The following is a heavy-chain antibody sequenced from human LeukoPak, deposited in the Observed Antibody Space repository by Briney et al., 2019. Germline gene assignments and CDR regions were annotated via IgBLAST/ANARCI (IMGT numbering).Heavy chain of an antibody. J-gene: IGHJ6*02. Sequence: GGSLRLSCAASGFTVSSNYMSWVRQAPGKGLEWVSVIYSGGSTYYADSVKGRFTISRDNAKNSLYLQMNSLRAEDTAVYYCARASIEEYYDILTGSRYGMDVWGQGTTVTVSS. CDR3: ARASIEEYYDILTGSRYGMDV. CDR2: IYSGGST. D-gene: IGHD3-9*01. V-gene: IGHV3-53*01. CDR1: GFTVSSNY.